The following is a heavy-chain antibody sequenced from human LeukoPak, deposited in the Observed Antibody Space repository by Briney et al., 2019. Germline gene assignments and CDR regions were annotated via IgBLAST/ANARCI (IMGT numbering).Heavy chain of an antibody. CDR3: ARDWRDSSGWYNFDY. Sequence: SETLSLTCAVYGGSFSGYYWSWIRQPPGKGLEWIGEINHSGSTYYNPSLKSRVTISVDTSKNQFSLKLSSVTAADTAVYYCARDWRDSSGWYNFDYWGQGTLVTVSS. CDR1: GGSFSGYY. J-gene: IGHJ4*02. D-gene: IGHD6-19*01. V-gene: IGHV4-34*01. CDR2: INHSGST.